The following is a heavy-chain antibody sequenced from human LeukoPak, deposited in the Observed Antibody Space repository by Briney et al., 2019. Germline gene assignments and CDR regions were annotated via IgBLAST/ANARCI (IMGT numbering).Heavy chain of an antibody. J-gene: IGHJ4*02. V-gene: IGHV1-2*02. D-gene: IGHD7-27*01. Sequence: ASVKVSCKASGYTFTDYYIHWVRQAPGQGLEYMGWISPNSGGTNYAQMLQGRVTMTSDTSINTAFMELRSLRSDDTAVFYCARDSTGGYPDYWGQGTLVTVSA. CDR3: ARDSTGGYPDY. CDR2: ISPNSGGT. CDR1: GYTFTDYY.